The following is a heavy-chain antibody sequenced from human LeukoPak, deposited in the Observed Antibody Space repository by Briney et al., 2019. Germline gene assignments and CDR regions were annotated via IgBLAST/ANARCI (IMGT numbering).Heavy chain of an antibody. V-gene: IGHV3-33*01. Sequence: QPGGSLRLSCAASGFTFSSYGMHWVRQAPGKGLEWVAVIWYDGSNKYYAYSVKGRFTISRDNSKNTLYLQMNSLRAEDTAVYYCARSPTGENWFDPWGQGTLVTVSS. CDR3: ARSPTGENWFDP. CDR1: GFTFSSYG. D-gene: IGHD1-14*01. CDR2: IWYDGSNK. J-gene: IGHJ5*02.